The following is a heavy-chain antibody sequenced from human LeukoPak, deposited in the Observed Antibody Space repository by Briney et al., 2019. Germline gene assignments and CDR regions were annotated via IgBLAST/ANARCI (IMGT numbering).Heavy chain of an antibody. J-gene: IGHJ6*03. CDR3: AKSGFMGIAAHDYYYMDV. Sequence: PGGSLRLSCAASGFTFSSYGMHWVRQAPGKGLEWVAVIWYDGSNKYYADSVKGRFTISRDNSKNTLYLQMNSLRAEDTAVYCCAKSGFMGIAAHDYYYMDVWGKGTTVTVSS. V-gene: IGHV3-33*06. D-gene: IGHD6-6*01. CDR1: GFTFSSYG. CDR2: IWYDGSNK.